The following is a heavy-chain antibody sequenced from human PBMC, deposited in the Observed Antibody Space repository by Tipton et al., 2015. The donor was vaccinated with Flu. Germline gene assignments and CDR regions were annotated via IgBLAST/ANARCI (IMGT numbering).Heavy chain of an antibody. D-gene: IGHD1-26*01. J-gene: IGHJ6*02. Sequence: SLRLSCAVSGFSVTNNYMTWVRQAPGKGLEWVSVIYSGGNTFYSDSVKGRFTISRDDPKNTWYLQMNSLRAEDTAVYYCAKEWLWEAFYYGMNVWGQGTTVTVSS. V-gene: IGHV3-53*05. CDR1: GFSVTNNY. CDR3: AKEWLWEAFYYGMNV. CDR2: IYSGGNT.